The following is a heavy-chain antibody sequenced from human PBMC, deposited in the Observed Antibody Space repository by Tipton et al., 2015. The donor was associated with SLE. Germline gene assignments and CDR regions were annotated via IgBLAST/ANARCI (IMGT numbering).Heavy chain of an antibody. CDR3: ARPRGSSIFDF. CDR2: FYFGGST. Sequence: TLSLTCTVSGASITINDFYWGWIRQPPGKGLEWIESFYFGGSTYYSPSLKSRATISVDTSKNQFSLKLSSVTAADTAVYYCARPRGSSIFDFWGQGTLVTVSS. D-gene: IGHD6-6*01. J-gene: IGHJ4*02. CDR1: GASITINDFY. V-gene: IGHV4-39*07.